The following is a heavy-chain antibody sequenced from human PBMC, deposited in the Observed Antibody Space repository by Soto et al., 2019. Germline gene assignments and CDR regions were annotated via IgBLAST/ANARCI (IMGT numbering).Heavy chain of an antibody. Sequence: VGSLRLSCAASGFTVSSNYMSWVRQAPGKGLEWVSVIYSGGSTYYADSVKGRFTISRDNSKNTLYLQMNSLRAEDTAVYYCASSLVGAIQLWAYWGQGTLVTVSS. CDR1: GFTVSSNY. V-gene: IGHV3-53*01. D-gene: IGHD5-18*01. J-gene: IGHJ4*02. CDR2: IYSGGST. CDR3: ASSLVGAIQLWAY.